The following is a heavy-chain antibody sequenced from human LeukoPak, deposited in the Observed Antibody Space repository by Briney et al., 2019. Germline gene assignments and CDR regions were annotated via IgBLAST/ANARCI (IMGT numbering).Heavy chain of an antibody. Sequence: ASVKVSCKASGYTFTGYPMHWVRQAPGQGLEWMGWINPNSGGTNYAQKFQGRVTMTRDTSISTVYMELSSLRSDDTAVYYCARDPRTRPTIYDSSVWYFDYWGQGTLVTVSS. J-gene: IGHJ4*02. D-gene: IGHD3-22*01. CDR2: INPNSGGT. CDR3: ARDPRTRPTIYDSSVWYFDY. CDR1: GYTFTGYP. V-gene: IGHV1-2*02.